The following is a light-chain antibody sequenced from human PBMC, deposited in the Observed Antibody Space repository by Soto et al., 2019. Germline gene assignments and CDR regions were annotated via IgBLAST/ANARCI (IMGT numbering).Light chain of an antibody. V-gene: IGLV2-14*01. CDR2: EVS. CDR3: SSYTTTNTLGV. J-gene: IGLJ3*02. CDR1: SSDVGGYKY. Sequence: QSALTQPASVSGSPGQSITISCTGTSSDVGGYKYVSWYQQHPDKAPKLIIFEVSNRPSGVSNRFSGSKSGNTASLTISGLQAEEEADYFCSSYTTTNTLGVFGGGTKLTVL.